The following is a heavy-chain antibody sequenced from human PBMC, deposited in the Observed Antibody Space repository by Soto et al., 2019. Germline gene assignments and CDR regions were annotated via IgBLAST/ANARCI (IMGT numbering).Heavy chain of an antibody. CDR3: AKVWGGGGNTFGGVIVDY. D-gene: IGHD3-16*02. CDR2: ISGSGGST. Sequence: GGSLRLSCAASGFTFSSYAMSWVRQAPGKGLQWVSAISGSGGSTYYGESVKGRFTISRDNSKNTLYLQMNSLRAEDTVVYYCAKVWGGGGNTFGGVIVDYWGQGTLVTVSS. CDR1: GFTFSSYA. J-gene: IGHJ4*02. V-gene: IGHV3-23*01.